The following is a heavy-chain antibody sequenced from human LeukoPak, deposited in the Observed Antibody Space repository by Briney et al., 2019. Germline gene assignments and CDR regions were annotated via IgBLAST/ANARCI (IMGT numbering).Heavy chain of an antibody. V-gene: IGHV3-74*01. Sequence: GGSLRLSCAASGFTLNTYWIHWVRQTPQTGLEWVAGISGDGNFKRNADSVRGRFTISRDNAKNSLYLQMNSLRAEDTALYYCAKDMSHYYGSGNDYWGQGTLVTVSS. CDR3: AKDMSHYYGSGNDY. D-gene: IGHD3-10*01. CDR2: ISGDGNFK. J-gene: IGHJ4*02. CDR1: GFTLNTYW.